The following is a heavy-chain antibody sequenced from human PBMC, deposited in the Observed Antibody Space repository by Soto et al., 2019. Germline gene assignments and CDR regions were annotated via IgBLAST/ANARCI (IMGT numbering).Heavy chain of an antibody. V-gene: IGHV3-23*01. Sequence: PVGSLRLSCAASGFTFNMYAMSWVRQAPGKGLEWVSGIGGSGANTYYADFVKGRFTISRDNSKNTLYLQMDSLRAEDTAIYYWARTITGYFWAGAYWGQGALVTVS. J-gene: IGHJ4*02. CDR2: IGGSGANT. CDR1: GFTFNMYA. D-gene: IGHD1-1*01. CDR3: ARTITGYFWAGAY.